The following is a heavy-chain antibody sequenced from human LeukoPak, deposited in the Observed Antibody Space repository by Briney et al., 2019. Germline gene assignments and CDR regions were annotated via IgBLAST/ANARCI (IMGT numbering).Heavy chain of an antibody. CDR2: VYYNGNT. CDR1: GGSVRSYY. CDR3: ARDISGTYD. V-gene: IGHV4-59*02. D-gene: IGHD1-7*01. Sequence: SETLSLACTVSGGSVRSYYWHWIRQPPGKGLEWIGDVYYNGNTNNNPSLKSRVTIGLDTSKNQFSLKLKSVTAADTAVYYCARDISGTYDWGPGILVTVSP. J-gene: IGHJ1*01.